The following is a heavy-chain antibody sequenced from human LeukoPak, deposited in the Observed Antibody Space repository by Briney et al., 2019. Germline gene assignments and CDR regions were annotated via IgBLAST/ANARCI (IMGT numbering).Heavy chain of an antibody. Sequence: ASVKVPCKASGYTFTSYGISWVRQAPGQGLEWMGWISAYNGNTNYAQKLQGRVTMTTDTSTSTAYMELRSLRSDDTAVYYCAREQTTHSSSWFGYYYYMDVWGKGTTVTVSS. D-gene: IGHD6-13*01. CDR3: AREQTTHSSSWFGYYYYMDV. CDR2: ISAYNGNT. V-gene: IGHV1-18*01. J-gene: IGHJ6*03. CDR1: GYTFTSYG.